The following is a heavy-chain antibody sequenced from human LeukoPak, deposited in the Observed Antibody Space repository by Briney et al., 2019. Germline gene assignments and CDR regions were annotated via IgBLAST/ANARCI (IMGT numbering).Heavy chain of an antibody. V-gene: IGHV4-4*07. D-gene: IGHD2-2*02. Sequence: SETLSLSCTVSGVSISSYYWSWIRQPAGEGLEWIWRISTSGSTNYNPSLKSRLTMSVDTSKNQFSLNVRSVTAADTDVYYCAREGGHCSSTSCYTRQGGFDYWGQATLVTVSS. J-gene: IGHJ4*02. CDR1: GVSISSYY. CDR2: ISTSGST. CDR3: AREGGHCSSTSCYTRQGGFDY.